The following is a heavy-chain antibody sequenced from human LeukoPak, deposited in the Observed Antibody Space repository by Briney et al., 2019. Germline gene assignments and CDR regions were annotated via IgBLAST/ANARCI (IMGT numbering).Heavy chain of an antibody. CDR2: IKSKTDDRTP. CDR1: GFTFSNAW. V-gene: IGHV3-15*01. D-gene: IGHD2-15*01. J-gene: IGHJ4*02. Sequence: GESLRLSCAPSGFTFSNAWMTWLRQSPGKGLEWVGHIKSKTDDRTPDSAAPVKDSFTISRDHSENTPDLQINSLNTEDTAVYHCATLPGYYHTSPFDYWGQGTLVTVSS. CDR3: ATLPGYYHTSPFDY.